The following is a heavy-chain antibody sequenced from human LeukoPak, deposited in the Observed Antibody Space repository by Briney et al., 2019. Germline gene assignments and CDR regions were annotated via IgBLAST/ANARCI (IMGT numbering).Heavy chain of an antibody. CDR3: ARGLNDFWSGSAFDY. D-gene: IGHD3-3*01. V-gene: IGHV5-51*01. CDR2: IYPGDSDT. J-gene: IGHJ4*02. CDR1: GYSFTSYW. Sequence: GESLKISCKGSGYSFTSYWIGWVRQMPGKGLEWMGIIYPGDSDTRYSPSFQGQVTISADKSISTAYLQWSSLKASDTAMYYCARGLNDFWSGSAFDYWGQGTLVTVSS.